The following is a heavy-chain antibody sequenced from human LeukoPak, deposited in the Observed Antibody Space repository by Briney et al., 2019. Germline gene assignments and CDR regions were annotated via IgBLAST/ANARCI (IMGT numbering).Heavy chain of an antibody. CDR3: AREGYYGSGTYPRDFDY. J-gene: IGHJ4*02. CDR1: GLSVSVYY. V-gene: IGHV4-34*01. Sequence: SETLSLTCAVYGLSVSVYYWSCSRQPPAKGLEGIGEIRHSGSTNYNPSLKSRVTLSLDPSTNQFSLKLSSVTAADTAVYYCAREGYYGSGTYPRDFDYWGQGSLVTVSS. CDR2: IRHSGST. D-gene: IGHD3-10*01.